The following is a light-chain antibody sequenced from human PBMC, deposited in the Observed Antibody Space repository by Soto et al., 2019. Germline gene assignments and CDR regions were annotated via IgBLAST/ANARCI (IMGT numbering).Light chain of an antibody. CDR1: QSVPSTY. J-gene: IGKJ1*01. Sequence: VLSQSPGRLSLSPGERATLSCRASQSVPSTYFAWYQQKPGQPPRLLISGTSNRATGIPDRFSGSGSGRDFTLTISRLEPEDFAVYFCRQFGNSPWTFGQGTRWIS. CDR2: GTS. V-gene: IGKV3-20*01. CDR3: RQFGNSPWT.